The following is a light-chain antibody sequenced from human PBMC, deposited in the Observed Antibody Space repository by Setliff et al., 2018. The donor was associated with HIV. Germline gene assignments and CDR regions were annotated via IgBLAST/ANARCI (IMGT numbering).Light chain of an antibody. CDR3: SSYTTSSTPYV. Sequence: QSVLTQPASVSGSPGQSITISCTGTSSDVGRYNLVSWYQQHPGKAPKLMIYQATKRPSGVSNRFSGSKSGNTASLTISGLQAEDEADYYCSSYTTSSTPYVFGTGTKVTVL. CDR2: QAT. V-gene: IGLV2-14*02. J-gene: IGLJ1*01. CDR1: SSDVGRYNL.